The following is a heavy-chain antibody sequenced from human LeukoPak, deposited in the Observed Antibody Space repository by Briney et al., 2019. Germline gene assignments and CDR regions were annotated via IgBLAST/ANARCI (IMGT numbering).Heavy chain of an antibody. J-gene: IGHJ5*02. D-gene: IGHD3-22*01. CDR3: ARDPSHDNSGYPNWFDP. CDR1: GYTFTSYG. CDR2: ISAYNGNT. V-gene: IGHV1-18*01. Sequence: ASVKVSCKASGYTFTSYGITWVRQAPGRGLEWMGWISAYNGNTNYAQKFQGRVTMTTDTSTSTAYMELRSLRSDDTAVYYCARDPSHDNSGYPNWFDPWGQGTLVTVSS.